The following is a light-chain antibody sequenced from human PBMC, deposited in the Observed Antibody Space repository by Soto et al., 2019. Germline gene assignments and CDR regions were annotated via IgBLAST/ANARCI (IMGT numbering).Light chain of an antibody. CDR1: SSDVGGYNY. J-gene: IGLJ2*01. CDR3: SSYAGNNHVV. V-gene: IGLV2-8*01. Sequence: QSALTQPPSASGSPGQSVTIACTGSSSDVGGYNYVSWYQQHPGKAPKLIIYEVNKRPSGVPDRFSGSKSGNTASLTVSGLQAEDEADYYCSSYAGNNHVVCGGGTKVTVL. CDR2: EVN.